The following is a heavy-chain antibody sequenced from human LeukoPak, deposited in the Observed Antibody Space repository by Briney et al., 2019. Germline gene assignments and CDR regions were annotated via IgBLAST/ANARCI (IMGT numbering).Heavy chain of an antibody. CDR1: GVSFRAHY. D-gene: IGHD2-2*02. Sequence: PSETLSLTCAVHGVSFRAHYWSWIRQSQGKGLEWIGETNPGGQTNYNPSLKSRVTISVGPSENRFSLRLTSVTAADTAVYFCARIRCGHSDEICYNYWGRGTLVTVSS. J-gene: IGHJ4*02. V-gene: IGHV4-34*01. CDR2: TNPGGQT. CDR3: ARIRCGHSDEICYNY.